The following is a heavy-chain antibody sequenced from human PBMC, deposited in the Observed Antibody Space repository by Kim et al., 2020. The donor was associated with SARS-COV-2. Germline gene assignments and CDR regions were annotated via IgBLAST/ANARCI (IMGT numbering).Heavy chain of an antibody. CDR2: IYYSGST. D-gene: IGHD6-19*01. CDR3: ASEGIVVGGGDYFDY. CDR1: GGSISSYY. Sequence: SETLSLTCTVSGGSISSYYWSWIRQPPGKGLEWIGYIYYSGSTNYNPSLKSRVTISVDTSKNQFSLKLSSVTAADTAVYYCASEGIVVGGGDYFDYWGQGTLVTVSS. J-gene: IGHJ4*02. V-gene: IGHV4-59*01.